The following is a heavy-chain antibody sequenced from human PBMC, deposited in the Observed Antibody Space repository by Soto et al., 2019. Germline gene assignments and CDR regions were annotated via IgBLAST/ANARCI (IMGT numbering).Heavy chain of an antibody. Sequence: ETLSLTCTISGGFISSSSYFWAWIRQSPGKGLEWIGSIDYTGTTYNNPSLKSRVTMSVDTSKNHFSLKVDSVTAADTALYYCCRRAPEGFDPWGQGTLVTVSS. CDR2: IDYTGTT. CDR1: GGFISSSSYF. V-gene: IGHV4-39*02. J-gene: IGHJ5*02. CDR3: CRRAPEGFDP.